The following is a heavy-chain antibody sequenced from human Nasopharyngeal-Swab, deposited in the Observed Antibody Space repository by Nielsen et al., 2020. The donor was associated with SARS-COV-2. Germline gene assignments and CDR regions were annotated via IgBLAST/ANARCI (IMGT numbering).Heavy chain of an antibody. CDR3: ARGDDTTDYYEPFDY. Sequence: GGSLRLSCAASAFTFGNYYMTWIRQAPGKGLEWVSYISGTGDIVYYADSVKGRFTISRDNAKNSLYLQMNSLRAEDTAVYYCARGDDTTDYYEPFDYWGQGTLVTVAP. CDR2: ISGTGDIV. CDR1: AFTFGNYY. V-gene: IGHV3-11*04. D-gene: IGHD3-22*01. J-gene: IGHJ4*02.